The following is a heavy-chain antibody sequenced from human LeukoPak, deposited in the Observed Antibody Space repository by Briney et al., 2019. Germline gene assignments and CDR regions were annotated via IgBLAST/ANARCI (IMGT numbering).Heavy chain of an antibody. V-gene: IGHV4-4*07. CDR2: IQTSGST. CDR1: GGSIGSYY. J-gene: IGHJ4*02. Sequence: KPSETLSLTCTVSGGSIGSYYWSWIRQPAGKGLEWIGRIQTSGSTNYNPSLKSRVTMSVDTSKSQFSLKLSSVTAADTAVYYCARDRTYSSGWAAFDSWGQGALVTVSS. CDR3: ARDRTYSSGWAAFDS. D-gene: IGHD6-19*01.